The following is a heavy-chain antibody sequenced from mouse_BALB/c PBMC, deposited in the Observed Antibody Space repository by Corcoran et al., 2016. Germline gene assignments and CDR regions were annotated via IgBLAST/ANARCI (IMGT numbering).Heavy chain of an antibody. CDR1: GYTFTDYY. CDR2: IYPGSGNT. D-gene: IGHD2-1*01. J-gene: IGHJ2*01. V-gene: IGHV1-84*02. CDR3: ARWGNYYFDY. Sequence: QIQLQQSGPELVKPGASVKISCKASGYTFTDYYIKWVKQKPGQGLEWIGWIYPGSGNTKYNEKFKCKATLTVDTSSSTAYMQLSSLTSEDTAFYFCARWGNYYFDYWGQGTTLTIAS.